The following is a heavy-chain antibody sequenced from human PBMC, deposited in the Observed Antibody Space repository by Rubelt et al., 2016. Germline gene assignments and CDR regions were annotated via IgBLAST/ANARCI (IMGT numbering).Heavy chain of an antibody. CDR1: GDSVNTPTYY. CDR2: IFYSGST. Sequence: QVQLQESGPGLVKSSETLSLTCSVSGDSVNTPTYYWSWIRQSPGRGLEWIGYIFYSGSTNYNPSLKSRVPISVDTSKNQFPLNRSSVTAADTAVYHCARQPPDTAAFDYWGQGVLVTVSS. D-gene: IGHD2-21*02. V-gene: IGHV4-61*01. J-gene: IGHJ4*02. CDR3: ARQPPDTAAFDY.